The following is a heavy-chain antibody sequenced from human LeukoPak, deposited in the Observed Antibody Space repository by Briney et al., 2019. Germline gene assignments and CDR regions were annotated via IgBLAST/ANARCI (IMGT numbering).Heavy chain of an antibody. D-gene: IGHD6-19*01. Sequence: PGRSLRLSCAASGFTFSSYGMHWVRQAPGKGLEWVAVISYDGSNKYYADSVKGRLTISRDNSKNTLYLQMNSLRAEDTAVYYCAKDGVPPYSSGWYGHDYWGQGTLVTVSS. J-gene: IGHJ4*02. CDR3: AKDGVPPYSSGWYGHDY. V-gene: IGHV3-30*18. CDR1: GFTFSSYG. CDR2: ISYDGSNK.